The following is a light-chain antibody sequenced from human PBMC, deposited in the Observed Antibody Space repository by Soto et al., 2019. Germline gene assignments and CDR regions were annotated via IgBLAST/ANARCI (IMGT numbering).Light chain of an antibody. CDR3: QQYYDWPIT. J-gene: IGKJ5*01. Sequence: ENVLTQSPGTLSLSPGERATLSCRASQSVSSSYLAWYQHKPGQAPRFLIYGASTRAAGIPARFSGSGSGTDFALTISSLQSEDFAIYYCQQYYDWPITFGQGTRLEIK. CDR1: QSVSSSY. CDR2: GAS. V-gene: IGKV3-15*01.